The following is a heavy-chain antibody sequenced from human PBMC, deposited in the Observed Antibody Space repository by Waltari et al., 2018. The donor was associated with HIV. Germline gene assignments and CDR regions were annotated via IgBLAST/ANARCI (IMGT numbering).Heavy chain of an antibody. D-gene: IGHD2-8*02. CDR1: GFTFGAYA. V-gene: IGHV3-49*03. CDR2: IRSKAYGGTT. CDR3: TRGSGGSRYYFDY. J-gene: IGHJ4*02. Sequence: EVQLVESGGGLVQPGRSLRLSCTASGFTFGAYALSWFRQAPGKGLEWVGFIRSKAYGGTTEYAASVKGRFTISRDDSKSIAYLQMNSLKTEDTAVYYCTRGSGGSRYYFDYWGQGTLVTVSS.